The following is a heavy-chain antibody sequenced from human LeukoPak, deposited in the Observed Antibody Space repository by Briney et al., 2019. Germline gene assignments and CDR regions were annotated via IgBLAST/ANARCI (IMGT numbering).Heavy chain of an antibody. Sequence: SETLSLTCTVSGGSTSSYYWSWIRQPPGKGLEWIGYVYYTGSTSYNPSLQSGVTISVDTSKNQFSLKLNSVTAADTAVYYCVREDSSGRFDYWGQGTLVTVSS. CDR3: VREDSSGRFDY. D-gene: IGHD6-25*01. J-gene: IGHJ4*02. V-gene: IGHV4-59*01. CDR1: GGSTSSYY. CDR2: VYYTGST.